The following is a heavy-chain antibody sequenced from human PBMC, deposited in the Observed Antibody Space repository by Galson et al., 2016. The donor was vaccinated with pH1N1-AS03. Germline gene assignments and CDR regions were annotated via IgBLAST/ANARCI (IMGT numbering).Heavy chain of an antibody. V-gene: IGHV3-11*04. CDR2: ISESGSGT. J-gene: IGHJ4*02. CDR3: TRYARGPSF. CDR1: GFTFSDNH. Sequence: SLRLSCAASGFTFSDNHMSWIRQAPGRELEYIGYISESGSGTVYRDSVKGRLTISRDNAKNSLYLQMNSLRAEDTAVYYCTRYARGPSFGGQGTLVTVSS.